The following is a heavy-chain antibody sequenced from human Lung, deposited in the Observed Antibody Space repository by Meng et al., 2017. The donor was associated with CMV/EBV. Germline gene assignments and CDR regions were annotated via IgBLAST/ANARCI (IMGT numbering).Heavy chain of an antibody. J-gene: IGHJ4*02. V-gene: IGHV1-18*01. D-gene: IGHD3-3*01. CDR3: ARNTIFGVVIIPWFDY. CDR2: ISAYSGNT. Sequence: ASXXVSXKASGYIFTNYGISRVRQAPGQGLEWMGWISAYSGNTNFAQNLQGRVTMTTDTSTSTAYMELRSLRSDDTAVYYCARNTIFGVVIIPWFDYWGQGTXVTVSS. CDR1: GYIFTNYG.